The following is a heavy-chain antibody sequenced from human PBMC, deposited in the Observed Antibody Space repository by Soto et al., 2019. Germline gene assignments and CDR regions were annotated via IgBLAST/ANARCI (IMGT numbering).Heavy chain of an antibody. CDR3: ARDREYYCSGSSNWFDP. D-gene: IGHD3-10*01. V-gene: IGHV4-4*02. J-gene: IGHJ5*02. CDR1: GGSISSSNW. Sequence: SETLSLTCAVSGGSISSSNWWSWVRQPPGKGLEWIGEIYHSGSTNYNPSLKSRVTISVDKSKNQFSLKLSSVTAADTAVYYCARDREYYCSGSSNWFDPWGQGTLVTVSS. CDR2: IYHSGST.